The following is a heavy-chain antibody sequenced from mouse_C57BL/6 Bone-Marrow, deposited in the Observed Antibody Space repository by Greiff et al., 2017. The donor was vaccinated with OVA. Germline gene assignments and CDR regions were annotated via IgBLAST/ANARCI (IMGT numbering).Heavy chain of an antibody. D-gene: IGHD1-1*01. V-gene: IGHV14-3*01. CDR3: DRGNVGSSVYAMDD. Sequence: VQLQQSVAELVRPGASVKLSCTASGFNIKNTYMHWVKQMPEQVLEWIGRIDPANDNTKYATKFQGKATLTADTYSYTAYLQLSSRASEDTAGYCCDRGNVGSSVYAMDDWGKGTAVTVAS. J-gene: IGHJ4*01. CDR1: GFNIKNTY. CDR2: IDPANDNT.